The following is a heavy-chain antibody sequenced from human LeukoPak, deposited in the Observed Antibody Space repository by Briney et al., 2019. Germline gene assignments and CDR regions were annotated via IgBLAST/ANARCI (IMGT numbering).Heavy chain of an antibody. Sequence: PGGSLRLSCAASRFTFSNYGMHWVRQAPGKGLEWVALIWYDGSNKYYTDSVKGRLTISRDNSKDTLFLQMNSLRAEDTAVYYCAREGPRGNSQFDYWGQGTLVTVSS. V-gene: IGHV3-33*01. CDR3: AREGPRGNSQFDY. J-gene: IGHJ4*02. CDR2: IWYDGSNK. D-gene: IGHD2/OR15-2a*01. CDR1: RFTFSNYG.